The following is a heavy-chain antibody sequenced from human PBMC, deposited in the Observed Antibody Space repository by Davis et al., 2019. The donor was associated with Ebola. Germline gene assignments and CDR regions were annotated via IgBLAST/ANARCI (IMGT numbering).Heavy chain of an antibody. CDR3: ARDRGVYYDFWSGPGAYGMDV. J-gene: IGHJ6*02. CDR2: ISSNGGST. V-gene: IGHV3-64*01. Sequence: GGSLRLSCAASGFTFSSYEMNWVRQAPGKGLEYVSAISSNGGSTYYANSVKGRFTISRDNSKNTLYLQMGSLRAEDMAVYYCARDRGVYYDFWSGPGAYGMDVWGQGTTVTVSS. D-gene: IGHD3-3*01. CDR1: GFTFSSYE.